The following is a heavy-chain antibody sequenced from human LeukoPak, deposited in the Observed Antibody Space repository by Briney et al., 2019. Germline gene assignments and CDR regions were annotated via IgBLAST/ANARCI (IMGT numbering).Heavy chain of an antibody. V-gene: IGHV3-48*01. CDR2: ISSSSSTI. J-gene: IGHJ4*02. Sequence: PGGSLRLSCAASGFTFSSYSMNWVRQAPGKGLEWVSYISSSSSTIYYADSVKGRFTISRDNSKNTLYLQMNSLRAEDTAVYYCARIGITMVRGVRGFDYWGQGTLVTVSS. CDR3: ARIGITMVRGVRGFDY. D-gene: IGHD3-10*01. CDR1: GFTFSSYS.